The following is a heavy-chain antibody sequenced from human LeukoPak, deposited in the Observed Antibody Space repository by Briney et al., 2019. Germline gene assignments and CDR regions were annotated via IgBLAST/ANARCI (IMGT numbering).Heavy chain of an antibody. D-gene: IGHD6-13*01. CDR1: GIPFSDYY. J-gene: IGHJ4*02. V-gene: IGHV3-11*03. Sequence: PGGSLRLSCVVSGIPFSDYYMNWIRQAPGKGLEWISYISSSSSYTDCADSVKGRFTISRDNTKNILYLQMNRLRVEDTAVYYCAAGTAADYWGLGTLVAVSS. CDR2: ISSSSSYT. CDR3: AAGTAADY.